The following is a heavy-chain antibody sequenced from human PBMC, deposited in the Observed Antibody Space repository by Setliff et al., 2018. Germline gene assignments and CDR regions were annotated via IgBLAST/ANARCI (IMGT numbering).Heavy chain of an antibody. D-gene: IGHD3-10*01. V-gene: IGHV4-34*01. CDR2: INHSGST. CDR3: ARYYGSGPLNWFDP. J-gene: IGHJ5*02. CDR1: GGSFSGYY. Sequence: SETLSLTCAVYGGSFSGYYWSWIRQPPGKGLEWIGEINHSGSTNYNPSLKSRVTISVDTSKNQFSLKLSSVTAADTAVYYCARYYGSGPLNWFDPWGQGTLVTVSS.